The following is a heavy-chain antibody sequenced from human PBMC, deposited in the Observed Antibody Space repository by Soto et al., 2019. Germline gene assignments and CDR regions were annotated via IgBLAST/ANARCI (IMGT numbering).Heavy chain of an antibody. D-gene: IGHD1-1*01. J-gene: IGHJ4*02. Sequence: PGESLKISCKGSGYSFPSYWITWVRQMPGKGLEWMGRIDPSDSYTDYSPSFQGHVTISADKSISTAYLQWSSLKASDSAMYYCAGISPTGPLDYWGQGTLVTAPQ. V-gene: IGHV5-10-1*01. CDR2: IDPSDSYT. CDR3: AGISPTGPLDY. CDR1: GYSFPSYW.